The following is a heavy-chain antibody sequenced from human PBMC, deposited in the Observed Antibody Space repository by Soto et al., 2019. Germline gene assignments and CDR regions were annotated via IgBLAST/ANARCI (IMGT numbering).Heavy chain of an antibody. CDR3: ARVPWQVLGWFDP. D-gene: IGHD7-27*01. CDR1: GGSFSGYY. V-gene: IGHV4-34*01. CDR2: INHSGST. Sequence: ETLSLTCAVYGGSFSGYYWSWIRQPPGKGLEWIGEINHSGSTNYNPSLKSRVTISVDTSKNQFSLKLSSVTAADTAVYYCARVPWQVLGWFDPWGQGTLVTVSS. J-gene: IGHJ5*02.